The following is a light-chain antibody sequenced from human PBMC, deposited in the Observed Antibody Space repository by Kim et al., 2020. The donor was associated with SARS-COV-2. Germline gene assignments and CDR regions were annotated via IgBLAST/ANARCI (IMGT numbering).Light chain of an antibody. CDR2: GTS. CDR1: TGAVTSGYS. Sequence: PGGTVTLTCASSTGAVTSGYSPNWFQQKPGQPPRALIYGTSNKHSWTPARFSGSLLGGKAALTLSGVQPEDEAEYYCLLYYGGPWVFGGGTQLTVL. CDR3: LLYYGGPWV. J-gene: IGLJ3*02. V-gene: IGLV7-43*01.